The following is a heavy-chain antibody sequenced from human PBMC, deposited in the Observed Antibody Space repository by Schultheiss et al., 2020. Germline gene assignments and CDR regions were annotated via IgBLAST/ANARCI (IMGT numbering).Heavy chain of an antibody. D-gene: IGHD1-1*01. V-gene: IGHV3-23*01. Sequence: GGSLRLSCAASDFTVSRYGLSWVRQAPGRGLEWVSSISGSGGNTFYADSVKGRFTISRDTSENTVYLQMNSLRGDDTAVYYCANANWNDRGWGQGTLVTVSS. J-gene: IGHJ4*02. CDR1: DFTVSRYG. CDR3: ANANWNDRG. CDR2: ISGSGGNT.